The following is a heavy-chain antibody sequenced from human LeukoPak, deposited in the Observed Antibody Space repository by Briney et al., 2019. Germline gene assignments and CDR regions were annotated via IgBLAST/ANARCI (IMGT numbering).Heavy chain of an antibody. CDR2: ISGSGGST. CDR1: GFTFSSYS. CDR3: AKRHDYGDS. V-gene: IGHV3-23*01. Sequence: GGSLRLSCAASGFTFSSYSMSWVRQAPGKGLEWVSGISGSGGSTYYADSVKGRFTISRDNSKNTLYLQINSLRAEDTAVYYCAKRHDYGDSWGQGTLVTVSS. J-gene: IGHJ4*02.